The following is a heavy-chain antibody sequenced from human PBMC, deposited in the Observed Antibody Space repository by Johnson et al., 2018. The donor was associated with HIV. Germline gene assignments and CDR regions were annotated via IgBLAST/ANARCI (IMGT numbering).Heavy chain of an antibody. J-gene: IGHJ3*02. Sequence: QLVESGGGVVRPGGSLRLSCAASGFTFDDYGMSWVRQAPGKGLEWVSGINWNSGSIGYADSVKGRFTITRDNAKNSLYLQMNSLRVEDTALYYCAKEGRYCSSTSCSSTFDIWGQGTMVTVSS. CDR2: INWNSGSI. CDR3: AKEGRYCSSTSCSSTFDI. D-gene: IGHD2-2*01. CDR1: GFTFDDYG. V-gene: IGHV3-20*04.